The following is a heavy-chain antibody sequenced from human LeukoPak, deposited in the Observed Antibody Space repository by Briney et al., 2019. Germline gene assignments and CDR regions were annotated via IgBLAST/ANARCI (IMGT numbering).Heavy chain of an antibody. CDR3: AREGGEWELLRTFDY. CDR2: ISSSSSAI. V-gene: IGHV3-48*01. CDR1: GFTFSNYT. D-gene: IGHD1-26*01. Sequence: PGGSLRLSCAASGFTFSNYTMNWVRQAPGKGLEWVSYISSSSSAIFYADSVKGRFTISRDNAKNSLYLQMNSLRAEDTAVYYCAREGGEWELLRTFDYWGQGTLVTVSS. J-gene: IGHJ4*02.